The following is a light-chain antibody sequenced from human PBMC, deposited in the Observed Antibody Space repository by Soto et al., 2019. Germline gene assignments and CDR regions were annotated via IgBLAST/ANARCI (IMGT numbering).Light chain of an antibody. CDR1: SSNIGAGYG. CDR3: QSYDSSLSGDV. J-gene: IGLJ1*01. Sequence: QSVLTQPPSVSGAPGQRVTRSCTGNSSNIGAGYGVHWYQQLPGTAPKLLIFGNSNRPSGVPDRFSGSKSGTSASLAITGLQAEDEADYYCQSYDSSLSGDVFGTGTKLTVL. V-gene: IGLV1-40*01. CDR2: GNS.